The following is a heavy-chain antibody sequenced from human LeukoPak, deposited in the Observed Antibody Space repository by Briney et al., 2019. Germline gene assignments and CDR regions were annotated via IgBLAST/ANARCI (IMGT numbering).Heavy chain of an antibody. D-gene: IGHD6-19*01. CDR1: EFTFSSYW. Sequence: GGSLRLSCAASEFTFSSYWMSWVRQAPGKGLEWVANIKQDGSERNYVDSVKGRFTISRDNAKNSLYLQMNSLRAEDTAVYYCARDGGWYRDYWGQGSLVTVSS. V-gene: IGHV3-7*01. CDR2: IKQDGSER. J-gene: IGHJ4*02. CDR3: ARDGGWYRDY.